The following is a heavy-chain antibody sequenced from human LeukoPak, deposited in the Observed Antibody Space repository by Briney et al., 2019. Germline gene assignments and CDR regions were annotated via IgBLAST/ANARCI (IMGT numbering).Heavy chain of an antibody. J-gene: IGHJ4*02. D-gene: IGHD5-24*01. Sequence: GGSLRLSCAASGFTFSSYSMNWVRQAPGKGLEWVSSISSRSSYIYYADSVKGRFTISRDNAKNSLYLQMNSLRAEDTAVYYCAKDDGWVQYANWGQGTLVTVSS. CDR3: AKDDGWVQYAN. V-gene: IGHV3-21*04. CDR1: GFTFSSYS. CDR2: ISSRSSYI.